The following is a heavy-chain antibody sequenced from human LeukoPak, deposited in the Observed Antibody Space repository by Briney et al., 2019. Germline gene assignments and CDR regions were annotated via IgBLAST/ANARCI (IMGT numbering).Heavy chain of an antibody. D-gene: IGHD4/OR15-4a*01. CDR3: ARDRSANSRVYYFDY. J-gene: IGHJ4*02. CDR1: GFTFSSYG. Sequence: GGSLRLSCAASGFTFSSYGMDWVRQAPGKGLEWVATIRYDGSYQWYAESVKGRFTISRDDSKNTLYLQMNSLRAEDTAVYYCARDRSANSRVYYFDYWGQGTLVTVSS. CDR2: IRYDGSYQ. V-gene: IGHV3-30*02.